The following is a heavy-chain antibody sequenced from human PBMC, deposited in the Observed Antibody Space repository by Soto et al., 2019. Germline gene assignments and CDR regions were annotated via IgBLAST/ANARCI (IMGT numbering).Heavy chain of an antibody. CDR3: TRRWYCATTSCQKYFDY. CDR2: IFFSGIT. CDR1: GDSIGSSSYY. D-gene: IGHD2-2*01. V-gene: IGHV4-39*01. J-gene: IGHJ4*02. Sequence: TLSLTCTVSGDSIGSSSYYWGWIRQSPGKGLEWIGSIFFSGITYYNPSLKSRVTVSVDTSNNQLSLKLNSVTAADTAMYYCTRRWYCATTSCQKYFDYWGQGTMVTVSS.